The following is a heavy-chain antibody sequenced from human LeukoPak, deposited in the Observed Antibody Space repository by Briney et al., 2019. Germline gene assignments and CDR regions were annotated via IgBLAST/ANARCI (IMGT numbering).Heavy chain of an antibody. CDR2: IIPIFGTA. V-gene: IGHV1-69*13. Sequence: SVKVSCKPSGGTFSSSAISWVRQAPGQGLEWMGGIIPIFGTANYAQKFQGRVTITADESTSTAYMELSSLRSEDTAVYYCARTDLAVAGTSYAFDIWGQGTMVTVSS. CDR3: ARTDLAVAGTSYAFDI. CDR1: GGTFSSSA. D-gene: IGHD6-19*01. J-gene: IGHJ3*02.